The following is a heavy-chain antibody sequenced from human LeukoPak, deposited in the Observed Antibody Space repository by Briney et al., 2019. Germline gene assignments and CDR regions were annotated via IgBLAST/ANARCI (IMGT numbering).Heavy chain of an antibody. D-gene: IGHD6-6*01. CDR2: IHHSGST. CDR1: GGSISSSNG. Sequence: SETLSLTCAVSGGSISSSNGWSWVRQPPGKGLEWIGEIHHSGSTNYNPSLKSRVTISVDKSKNQFSLKLSSVTAADTAVYYCARAMGYSSSSGIRFDYWGQGTLVTVSS. J-gene: IGHJ4*02. CDR3: ARAMGYSSSSGIRFDY. V-gene: IGHV4-4*02.